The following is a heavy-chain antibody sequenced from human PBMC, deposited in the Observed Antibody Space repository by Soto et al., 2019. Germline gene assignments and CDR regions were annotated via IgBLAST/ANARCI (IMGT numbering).Heavy chain of an antibody. Sequence: QVQLQESGPGLVKPSQTLSLTCTVSGGSISSGGYYWSWIRQHPEKGLEWIGYIYYSGSTYYNPSLKCRVTRSVDTSKNQFSLKLSSVTAADTAVYYCARDKYSSGWYYFDYWGQGTLVTVSS. CDR3: ARDKYSSGWYYFDY. CDR2: IYYSGST. V-gene: IGHV4-31*03. J-gene: IGHJ4*02. D-gene: IGHD6-19*01. CDR1: GGSISSGGYY.